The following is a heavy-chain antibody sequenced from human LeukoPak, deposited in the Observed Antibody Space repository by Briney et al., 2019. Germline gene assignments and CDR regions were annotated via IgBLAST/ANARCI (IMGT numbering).Heavy chain of an antibody. J-gene: IGHJ1*01. Sequence: SETLSLTCAVSGGSISSSNWWSWVRQPPGKGLEWIGEIYHSGSTNYNPSLKSRVTISVDTSKNQFSLKLSSVTAADTAVYYCARLFYGDYEGETDFQHWGQGTLVTVSS. V-gene: IGHV4-4*02. D-gene: IGHD4-17*01. CDR1: GGSISSSNW. CDR3: ARLFYGDYEGETDFQH. CDR2: IYHSGST.